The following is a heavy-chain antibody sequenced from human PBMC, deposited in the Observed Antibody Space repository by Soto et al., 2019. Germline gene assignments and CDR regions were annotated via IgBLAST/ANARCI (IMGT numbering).Heavy chain of an antibody. Sequence: QVQLQQWGAGLLKPSETLSLSCSVYGTSFSNSYWSWIRQAPGKGLEWLGEINHTGSTNYNPSLKSRVTISVDASKKEFSLKLRSVTAADTAVYYCARVGHLFPDLDLWGRGTLVSVSS. CDR2: INHTGST. CDR1: GTSFSNSY. J-gene: IGHJ2*01. D-gene: IGHD2-21*01. CDR3: ARVGHLFPDLDL. V-gene: IGHV4-34*01.